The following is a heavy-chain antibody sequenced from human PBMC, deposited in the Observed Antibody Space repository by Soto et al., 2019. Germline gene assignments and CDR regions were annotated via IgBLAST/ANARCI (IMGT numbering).Heavy chain of an antibody. CDR1: SGSLSGYY. CDR3: ARAPKVSGSAQTRPDF. Sequence: SKTLSLTCSLYSGSLSGYYWSWIHQPPGKGLEWIGEISPSGTTNYSPSLKSRVSISVDTSKNQFSLNLTSLTAADTAVYYCARAPKVSGSAQTRPDFWGQGSLVTVSS. D-gene: IGHD6-6*01. J-gene: IGHJ4*02. V-gene: IGHV4-34*01. CDR2: ISPSGTT.